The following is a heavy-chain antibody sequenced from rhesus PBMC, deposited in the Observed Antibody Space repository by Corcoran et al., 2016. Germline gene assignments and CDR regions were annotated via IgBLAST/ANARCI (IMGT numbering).Heavy chain of an antibody. Sequence: QVQLQESGPGLVKPSETLSLTCAVSGGSISSNYWSWIRQPPGKGLEWIGRICGSSERAAYNPSLKSRVTISTDTSKNQFSMKLSSVTAADTAVYYYARDHRQLPNWYFDLWGPGTPITISS. CDR3: ARDHRQLPNWYFDL. CDR2: ICGSSERA. V-gene: IGHV4-147*01. J-gene: IGHJ2*01. D-gene: IGHD6-25*01. CDR1: GGSISSNY.